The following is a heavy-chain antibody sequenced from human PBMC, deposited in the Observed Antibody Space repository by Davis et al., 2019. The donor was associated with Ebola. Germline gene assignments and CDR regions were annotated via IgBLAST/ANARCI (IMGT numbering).Heavy chain of an antibody. CDR1: GFPFSSYA. CDR2: LSGSGGST. D-gene: IGHD1-14*01. V-gene: IGHV3-23*01. J-gene: IGHJ6*03. Sequence: GESLKISCAASGFPFSSYAMSWVRPAPGKGLEWVSALSGSGGSTYYADSVKGRFTISRDNSKNTLYLQMNSLRAEDTAVYYCAKGPGATGYMDVWGKGTTVTVSS. CDR3: AKGPGATGYMDV.